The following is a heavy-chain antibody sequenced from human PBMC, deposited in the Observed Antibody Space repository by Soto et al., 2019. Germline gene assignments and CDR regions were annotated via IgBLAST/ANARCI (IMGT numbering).Heavy chain of an antibody. J-gene: IGHJ4*02. V-gene: IGHV3-7*05. CDR3: ARANYDFWSGYYGTFTY. CDR2: IKQDGSEK. CDR1: GFTFSSYW. Sequence: PGGSLRLSCAASGFTFSSYWMSWVRQAPGKGLEWVANIKQDGSEKYYVDSVKGRFTISRDNAKNSLYLQMNSLRAEDTAVYYCARANYDFWSGYYGTFTYWGQGTLVTVSS. D-gene: IGHD3-3*01.